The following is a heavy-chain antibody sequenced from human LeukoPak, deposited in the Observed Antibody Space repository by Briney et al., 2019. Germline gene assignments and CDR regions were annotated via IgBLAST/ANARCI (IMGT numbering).Heavy chain of an antibody. J-gene: IGHJ4*02. Sequence: GGSLRLSCAASGFTFSNYWMTWVRQAPGKGLEWVANIRPDGSEIHYVDAVTGRFTISRDNAKNSMGLQMNSLRTEDTAVYFCARSDRSGYWDYWGQGTLVTVSS. CDR2: IRPDGSEI. V-gene: IGHV3-7*01. CDR1: GFTFSNYW. D-gene: IGHD3-22*01. CDR3: ARSDRSGYWDY.